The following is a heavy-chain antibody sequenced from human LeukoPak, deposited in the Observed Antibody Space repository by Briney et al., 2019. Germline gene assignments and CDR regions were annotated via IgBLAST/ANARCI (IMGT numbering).Heavy chain of an antibody. Sequence: TSETLSLTCTVSGGSINSYFWTWIRQPAGKGLEWIGRIYTGGSTNYNPSLKSRVTMSVDTSKNQFSLKLSSVTAADTAVYYCAKLEVITIFGVVGAFDIWGQGTMVTVSS. CDR1: GGSINSYF. J-gene: IGHJ3*02. CDR3: AKLEVITIFGVVGAFDI. CDR2: IYTGGST. D-gene: IGHD3-3*01. V-gene: IGHV4-4*07.